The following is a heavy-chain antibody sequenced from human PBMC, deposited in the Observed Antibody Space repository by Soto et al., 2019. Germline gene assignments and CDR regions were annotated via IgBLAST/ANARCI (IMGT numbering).Heavy chain of an antibody. D-gene: IGHD3-3*01. CDR2: IYYSGST. CDR3: ARGSPDFWSGYGYYYYDMDV. V-gene: IGHV4-59*01. Sequence: SETLSLTCSVSGGSISRSYWSWIRQPPGKGLEWIGYIYYSGSTNYNPSLKSRVTISVDTSKNQFALKLSSVTAADTAVYYCARGSPDFWSGYGYYYYDMDVWGQGTTVT. J-gene: IGHJ6*02. CDR1: GGSISRSY.